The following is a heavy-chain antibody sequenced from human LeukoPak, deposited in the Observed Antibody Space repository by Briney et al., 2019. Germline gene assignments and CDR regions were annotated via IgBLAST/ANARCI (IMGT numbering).Heavy chain of an antibody. Sequence: GGSLRLSCAGSGFTVSSNYMSWVRQAPGKGLDWVSVIYSGVGTYYADSVKGRFTISRDSSKNTLYLQMNSLRAEDTAVYYCARGRGSGWPFDYWGQGTLVTVSS. CDR2: IYSGVGT. CDR1: GFTVSSNY. V-gene: IGHV3-66*01. J-gene: IGHJ4*02. D-gene: IGHD6-19*01. CDR3: ARGRGSGWPFDY.